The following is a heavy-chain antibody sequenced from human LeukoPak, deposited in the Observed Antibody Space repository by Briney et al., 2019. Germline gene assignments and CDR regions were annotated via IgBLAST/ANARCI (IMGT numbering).Heavy chain of an antibody. CDR2: ITGNSKSI. CDR1: GFTFSSHD. J-gene: IGHJ6*04. V-gene: IGHV3-21*01. Sequence: PGGSLRLSCATSGFTFSSHDMNWVRQAPGKGLEWVSSITGNSKSIDYAESLKGRFAISRDNAKNSLFLQMDSLRVEDTAVYYCAKDAGRYYYDSSGAGDVWGKGTTVTISS. CDR3: AKDAGRYYYDSSGAGDV. D-gene: IGHD3-22*01.